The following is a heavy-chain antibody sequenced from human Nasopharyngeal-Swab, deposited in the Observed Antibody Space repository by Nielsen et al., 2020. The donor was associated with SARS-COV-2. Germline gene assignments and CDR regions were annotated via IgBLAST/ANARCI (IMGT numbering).Heavy chain of an antibody. CDR1: GGSISSGGYY. CDR3: ARNPFDY. V-gene: IGHV4-39*07. Sequence: SETLSLTCTVSGGSISSGGYYWSWIRQPPGKGLEWIGEINHSGSTNYNPSLKSRVTISVDTSKNQFSLKLSSVTAADTAVYYCARNPFDYWGQGTLVTVSS. CDR2: INHSGST. J-gene: IGHJ4*02.